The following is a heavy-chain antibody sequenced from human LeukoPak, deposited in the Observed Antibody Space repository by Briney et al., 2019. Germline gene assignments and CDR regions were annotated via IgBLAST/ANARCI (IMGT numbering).Heavy chain of an antibody. CDR3: ARAPSYYDCSGYYVGTEFDY. D-gene: IGHD3-22*01. Sequence: ASVKVSCKASGYTFTSYGISWVRQAPGQGLEWMGWISAYNGNTNYAQKLQGRVTMTTDTSTSTAYMELRSLRSDDTAVYYCARAPSYYDCSGYYVGTEFDYWGQGTLVTVSS. CDR2: ISAYNGNT. J-gene: IGHJ4*02. CDR1: GYTFTSYG. V-gene: IGHV1-18*01.